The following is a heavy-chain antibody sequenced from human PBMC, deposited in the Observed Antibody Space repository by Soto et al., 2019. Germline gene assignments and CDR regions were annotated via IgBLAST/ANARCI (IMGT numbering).Heavy chain of an antibody. Sequence: SETLSLTCTVSGGSISSYYWSWIRQPPGKGLEWIGYIYYSGSTNYNPSLKSRVTISVDTSKNQFSLKLSSVTAADTAVYYCARLDSSGPNDYYYYYMDVWGKGTTVTVSS. J-gene: IGHJ6*03. CDR3: ARLDSSGPNDYYYYYMDV. V-gene: IGHV4-59*08. D-gene: IGHD6-19*01. CDR1: GGSISSYY. CDR2: IYYSGST.